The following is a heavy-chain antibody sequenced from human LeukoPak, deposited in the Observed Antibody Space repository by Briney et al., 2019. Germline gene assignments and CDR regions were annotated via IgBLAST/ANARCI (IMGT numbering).Heavy chain of an antibody. CDR2: ISYSGSA. CDR3: ATETECSGGTCYSYGWFDP. D-gene: IGHD2-15*01. V-gene: IGHV4-61*01. Sequence: SETLSLTCTVSGGSVSSGLNKWSWIRQPPGKGLEWIGDISYSGSASYNPSLRSRVTISVDTSTNQFSLTLGSVTAADTAVYYCATETECSGGTCYSYGWFDPWGQGTQVIVSS. CDR1: GGSVSSGLNK. J-gene: IGHJ5*02.